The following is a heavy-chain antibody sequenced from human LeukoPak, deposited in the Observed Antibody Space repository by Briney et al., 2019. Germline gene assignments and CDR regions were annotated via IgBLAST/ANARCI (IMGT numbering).Heavy chain of an antibody. Sequence: GGSLRLSCAASGFTFSSYAMSWVRQAPGKGLEWVSAISGSGGSTYYADSVKGRFTISRDNSKNTLYLQRNSLRAEDTAVYYCAKPPRYWTTLGTDYYYYMDVWGKGTTVTVSS. J-gene: IGHJ6*03. D-gene: IGHD4-23*01. CDR1: GFTFSSYA. CDR3: AKPPRYWTTLGTDYYYYMDV. CDR2: ISGSGGST. V-gene: IGHV3-23*01.